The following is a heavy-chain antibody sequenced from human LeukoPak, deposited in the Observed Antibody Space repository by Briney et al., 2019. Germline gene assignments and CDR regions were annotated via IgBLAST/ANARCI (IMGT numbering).Heavy chain of an antibody. CDR1: GLSFSGFY. J-gene: IGHJ4*01. CDR2: INHSGSN. D-gene: IGHD1-1*01. Sequence: SETLSLTCAVYGLSFSGFYWSWIRHPPGKGLEWGGEINHSGSNNYHPSLKSRVTISVDPSKNQSSLKLSSMTAADTAVYYWARTSEQLERRGSLCCCGQGTLATVPS. V-gene: IGHV4-34*01. CDR3: ARTSEQLERRGSLCC.